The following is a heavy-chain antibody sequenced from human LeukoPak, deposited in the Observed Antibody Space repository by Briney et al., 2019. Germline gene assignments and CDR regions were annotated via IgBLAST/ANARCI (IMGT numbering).Heavy chain of an antibody. CDR1: GGSIINYY. J-gene: IGHJ3*02. D-gene: IGHD5-12*01. V-gene: IGHV4-59*01. Sequence: SETLSLTCTVSGGSIINYYWSWIRQPPGKGLEWIGYIYYSGSTTYNPSLKSRVTISLDTSNNQFSLRLSSVTAADTAVYYCARDRGSLSGAFDIWAQGTMVTVSS. CDR2: IYYSGST. CDR3: ARDRGSLSGAFDI.